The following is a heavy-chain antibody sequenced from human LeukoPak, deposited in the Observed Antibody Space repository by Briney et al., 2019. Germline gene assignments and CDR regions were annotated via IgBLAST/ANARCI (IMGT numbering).Heavy chain of an antibody. CDR1: GGSISSTSYY. CDR3: AKVVLRYSGYNNLDY. D-gene: IGHD5-12*01. CDR2: IYYSGST. Sequence: SETLSLTCAVSGGSISSTSYYWAWIRQPPGKGLEWIGTIYYSGSTYHNPSLKSRVTMSVDTSRNQFSLKLSSVDAADTAVYYCAKVVLRYSGYNNLDYWGQGTLVTVSS. J-gene: IGHJ4*02. V-gene: IGHV4-39*01.